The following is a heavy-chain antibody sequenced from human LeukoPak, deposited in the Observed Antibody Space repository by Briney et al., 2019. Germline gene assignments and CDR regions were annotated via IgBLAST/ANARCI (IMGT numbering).Heavy chain of an antibody. V-gene: IGHV4-61*02. D-gene: IGHD2-2*01. Sequence: SQTLSLTCTVSGGSISSGSYYWSWIRQPAGKGLEWIGRIYTSGSTNYNPSLKSRVTISVDTSKNQFSLKLSSVTAADTAVYYCARAPRGYCSSTSCYAYFDYWGQGTLVTVSS. J-gene: IGHJ4*02. CDR1: GGSISSGSYY. CDR3: ARAPRGYCSSTSCYAYFDY. CDR2: IYTSGST.